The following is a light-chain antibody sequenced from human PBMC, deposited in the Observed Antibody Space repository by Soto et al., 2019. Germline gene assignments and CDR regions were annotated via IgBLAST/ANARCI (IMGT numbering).Light chain of an antibody. V-gene: IGLV2-14*01. CDR3: SSYTSSSTRV. CDR1: SSDVGGYNF. Sequence: QSVLTQPASVSGSPGQSIAISCTGTSSDVGGYNFVSWYQQHPGKTPKLMIYDVSYRPSGVSNRFSGPKSGNTASLTISGLQAEDEADYYCSSYTSSSTRVFGTGTKVTVL. J-gene: IGLJ1*01. CDR2: DVS.